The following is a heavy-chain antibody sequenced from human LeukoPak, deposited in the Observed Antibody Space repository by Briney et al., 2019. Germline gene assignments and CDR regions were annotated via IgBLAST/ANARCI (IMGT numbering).Heavy chain of an antibody. V-gene: IGHV4-59*01. CDR2: IYYSGST. Sequence: SETLSLTCPVSGGSISSYYWSWIRQPPGKGLEWIGYIYYSGSTNYNPSLKSRVTISVDTSKNQFSLKLSSVTAADTAVYYCARDVMITFGGVIVTYFDYWGQGTLVTVSS. J-gene: IGHJ4*02. CDR3: ARDVMITFGGVIVTYFDY. D-gene: IGHD3-16*02. CDR1: GGSISSYY.